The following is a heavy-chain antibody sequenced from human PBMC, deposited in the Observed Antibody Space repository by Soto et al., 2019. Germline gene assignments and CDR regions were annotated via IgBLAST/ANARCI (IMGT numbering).Heavy chain of an antibody. D-gene: IGHD3-10*01. V-gene: IGHV4-39*02. CDR3: ARDLGAWDGSGVYYYYYYVDV. CDR1: GGSISSSSYY. J-gene: IGHJ6*03. Sequence: SETLSLTCTVSGGSISSSSYYWGWIRQPPGKGLEWIGSIYYSGSTYYNPSLKSRVTISVDTSKNQFSLKLSSVTAADTAVYYCARDLGAWDGSGVYYYYYYVDVWGKGTTVTVSS. CDR2: IYYSGST.